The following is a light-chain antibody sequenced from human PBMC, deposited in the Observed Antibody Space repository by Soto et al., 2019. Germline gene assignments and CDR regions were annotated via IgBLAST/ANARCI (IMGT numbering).Light chain of an antibody. J-gene: IGLJ1*01. CDR3: CSIAGDGTYV. CDR1: SSDVGSHNL. CDR2: EAS. Sequence: QSVLTQPASVSGSPGQSITISCTGTSSDVGSHNLVSWYQQYPGKAPKLIIFEASKRPSGVSNRFSGSKSGSTASLTISGLQAEDEADYYCCSIAGDGTYVFGSGTKVTVL. V-gene: IGLV2-23*01.